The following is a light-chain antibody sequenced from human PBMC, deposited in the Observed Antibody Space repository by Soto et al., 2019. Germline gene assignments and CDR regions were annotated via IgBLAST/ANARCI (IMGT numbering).Light chain of an antibody. V-gene: IGKV1-5*01. CDR1: QTISNW. CDR3: QQYNTYPLT. CDR2: DAS. Sequence: DIQMTQSPSTLPASVGDRVTITCRASQTISNWLAWYQQKPGKAPKVLIYDASTLDGGVPSRFSGRRSGTDFTLTISSLQPSDFATYYCQQYNTYPLTFGGGTKVDNK. J-gene: IGKJ4*01.